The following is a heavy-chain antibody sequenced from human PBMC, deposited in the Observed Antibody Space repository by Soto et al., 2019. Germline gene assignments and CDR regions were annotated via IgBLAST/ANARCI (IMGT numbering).Heavy chain of an antibody. CDR2: IIPIFGTA. V-gene: IGHV1-69*12. J-gene: IGHJ2*01. Sequence: QVQLVQSGAEVKKPGSSVKVSCKASGGTFSSYAISWVRQAPGQGLEWMGGIIPIFGTANYAQKFQGRVTITADESTSTAYMELSSLRSKDTAVYYCARSMTTVVTPRYWYFDLWGRGTLVTVSS. D-gene: IGHD4-17*01. CDR3: ARSMTTVVTPRYWYFDL. CDR1: GGTFSSYA.